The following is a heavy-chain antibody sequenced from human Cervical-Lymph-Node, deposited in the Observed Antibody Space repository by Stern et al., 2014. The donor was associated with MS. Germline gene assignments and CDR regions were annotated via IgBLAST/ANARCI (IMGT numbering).Heavy chain of an antibody. D-gene: IGHD2-21*02. J-gene: IGHJ6*02. CDR1: GYTLSEIS. CDR3: ATHRGRVTYYYGMDV. V-gene: IGHV1-24*01. CDR2: FQPEHGET. Sequence: QVQLVQSGAEVKKPGASVKVSCKVSGYTLSEISMHWLRQAPGKGLEWMGGFQPEHGETRDEQKFQGRFTMAEDRSTDTAYMELSSLRSEDTAVYYCATHRGRVTYYYGMDVWGQGTTVTVSS.